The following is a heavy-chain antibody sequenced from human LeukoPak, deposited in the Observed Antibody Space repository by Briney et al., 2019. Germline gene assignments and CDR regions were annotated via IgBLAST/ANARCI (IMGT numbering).Heavy chain of an antibody. J-gene: IGHJ4*02. CDR1: GFTFSSYS. CDR3: ARGGIAAAGQTHSDY. Sequence: GGSLRLSCAASGFTFSSYSMNWVRQAPGKGLEWVSSISSSSSYIYYADSVKGRFTISRDNAKNSLYLQMNSLRAEDTAVYYCARGGIAAAGQTHSDYWGQGTLVTVSS. CDR2: ISSSSSYI. V-gene: IGHV3-21*01. D-gene: IGHD6-13*01.